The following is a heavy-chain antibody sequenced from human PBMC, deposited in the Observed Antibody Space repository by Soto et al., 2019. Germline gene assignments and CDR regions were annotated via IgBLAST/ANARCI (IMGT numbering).Heavy chain of an antibody. CDR2: ISYDGSNK. CDR1: GFTFSSYG. CDR3: AKGIIHRYYDFWSGYLDV. Sequence: WSLRLSCAASGFTFSSYGMHWVRQAPGKGLEWVAVISYDGSNKYYADSVKGRFTISRDNSKNTLYLQMNSLRAEDTAVYYCAKGIIHRYYDFWSGYLDVWGQGTTVTVSS. J-gene: IGHJ6*02. D-gene: IGHD3-3*01. V-gene: IGHV3-30*18.